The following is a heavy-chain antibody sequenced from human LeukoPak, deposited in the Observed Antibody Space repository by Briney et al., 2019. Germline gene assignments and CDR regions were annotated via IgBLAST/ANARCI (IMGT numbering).Heavy chain of an antibody. Sequence: SETLSLTCAVYGGSFSGYYWSWIRQPPGKGLEWIGEINHSGSTNYNPSLKSRVTISVDTSKNQFSLKLSSVTAADTAVYYRARHSRFIAAAAYFDYWGQGTLVTVSS. D-gene: IGHD6-13*01. CDR3: ARHSRFIAAAAYFDY. J-gene: IGHJ4*02. CDR2: INHSGST. CDR1: GGSFSGYY. V-gene: IGHV4-34*01.